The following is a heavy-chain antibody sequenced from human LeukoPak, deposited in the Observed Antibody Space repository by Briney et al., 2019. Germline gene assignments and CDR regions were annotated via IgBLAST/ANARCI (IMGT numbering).Heavy chain of an antibody. CDR3: ASLYYYDSSGYDY. D-gene: IGHD3-22*01. J-gene: IGHJ4*02. CDR2: IYYSGST. CDR1: GDSVSGYF. V-gene: IGHV4-59*02. Sequence: SETLSLTCIVSGDSVSGYFWNWIRQPPGKGLEWIGYIYYSGSTNYNPSLKSRVTISVDTSKNQFSLKLSSVTAADTAVYYCASLYYYDSSGYDYWGQGTLVTVSS.